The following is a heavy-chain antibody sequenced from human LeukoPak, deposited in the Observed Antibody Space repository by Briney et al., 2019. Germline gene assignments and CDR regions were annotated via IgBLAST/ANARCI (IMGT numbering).Heavy chain of an antibody. CDR3: AKDPHTGYSFAY. J-gene: IGHJ4*02. Sequence: GGSLRLSCAASGFTFSSYAMTWIRQAPGKGLEWVSAISGSGGGTYYADSVRGRFTISRDNSKNTLYLQMNSLRVEDTAVYYCAKDPHTGYSFAYWGQGTLVTVSS. CDR2: ISGSGGGT. D-gene: IGHD5-18*01. V-gene: IGHV3-23*01. CDR1: GFTFSSYA.